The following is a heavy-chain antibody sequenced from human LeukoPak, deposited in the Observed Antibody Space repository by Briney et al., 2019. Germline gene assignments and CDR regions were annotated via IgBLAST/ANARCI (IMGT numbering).Heavy chain of an antibody. Sequence: PGGSLRLSCAASGFTFSSYGMHWVRQAPGKGLEWVAFIRYDGSNKYYADSVKGRFTISRDNSKNTLYLQMNSLRAEDTAVYYCAEDGVAGTREVGTNWFDPWGQGTLVTVSS. D-gene: IGHD6-19*01. V-gene: IGHV3-30*02. CDR1: GFTFSSYG. CDR2: IRYDGSNK. J-gene: IGHJ5*02. CDR3: AEDGVAGTREVGTNWFDP.